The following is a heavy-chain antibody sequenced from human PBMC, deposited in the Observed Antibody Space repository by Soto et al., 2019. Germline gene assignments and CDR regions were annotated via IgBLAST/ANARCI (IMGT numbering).Heavy chain of an antibody. CDR1: GFTFNDYG. J-gene: IGHJ6*02. Sequence: QVQLVESGGGVVQPGRSLRLSCAASGFTFNDYGMHWVRQAPGKGLEWVAVIWYDGSNKYYADSVRGRFTFSRDNSKSTLYLQMNSLRAEDTAVYYCARSIEEVYAIYYYYGMDVWGQGTTVTVSS. CDR3: ARSIEEVYAIYYYYGMDV. V-gene: IGHV3-33*01. CDR2: IWYDGSNK. D-gene: IGHD2-8*01.